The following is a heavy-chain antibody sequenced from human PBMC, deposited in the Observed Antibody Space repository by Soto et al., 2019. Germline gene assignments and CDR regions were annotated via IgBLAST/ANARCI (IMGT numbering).Heavy chain of an antibody. V-gene: IGHV5-51*01. D-gene: IGHD5-18*01. CDR3: ARQNRGYSYGTKYNWFDP. J-gene: IGHJ5*02. Sequence: GESLKISCKGSGYSFTSYWIGWVRQMPGKGLEWMGIIYPGDSDTRYSPSFQGQVTISADKSISTAYLQWSSLKASDTAMYYCARQNRGYSYGTKYNWFDPWGQGTLVTVSS. CDR1: GYSFTSYW. CDR2: IYPGDSDT.